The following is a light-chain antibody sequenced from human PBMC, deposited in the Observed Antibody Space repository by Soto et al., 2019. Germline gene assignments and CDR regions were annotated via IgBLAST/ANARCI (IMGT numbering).Light chain of an antibody. Sequence: IRMTQSPSSLSASTGDRVTITCRASQGISSYLAWYQQKPGKAPKLLIYAASTLQSGVPSRFGGSGSGTDFTLTISCLQSEDFATYYCQQYYSYPRTFGQGTKVDIK. CDR2: AAS. CDR3: QQYYSYPRT. J-gene: IGKJ1*01. CDR1: QGISSY. V-gene: IGKV1-8*01.